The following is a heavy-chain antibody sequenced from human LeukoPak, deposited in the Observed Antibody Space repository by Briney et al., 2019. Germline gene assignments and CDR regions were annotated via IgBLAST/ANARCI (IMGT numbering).Heavy chain of an antibody. CDR2: ISAYNGNT. D-gene: IGHD2-2*01. CDR1: GYTFTSYG. J-gene: IGHJ6*03. Sequence: ASVKVSCKASGYTFTSYGISWVRQAPGQGLEWMGWISAYNGNTNYAQNLQGRGTMTTDTSTSTAYMELRSLRSDDTAVYYCARREGYCSSTSCSPYYYYYYMDVWGKGTTVTVSS. V-gene: IGHV1-18*01. CDR3: ARREGYCSSTSCSPYYYYYYMDV.